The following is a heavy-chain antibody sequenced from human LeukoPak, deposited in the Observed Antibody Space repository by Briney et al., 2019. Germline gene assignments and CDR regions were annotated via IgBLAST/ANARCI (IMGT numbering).Heavy chain of an antibody. V-gene: IGHV4-59*01. CDR3: ARETYYYDSSGIYYYYYYMDV. D-gene: IGHD3-22*01. CDR2: IYYSGST. Sequence: PETLSLTCTVSGGSISSYYWSWIRQPPGKGLEWIGYIYYSGSTNYNPSLKSRVTISVDTSKNQFSLKLSSVTAADTAVYYCARETYYYDSSGIYYYYYYMDVWGKGTTVTVSS. J-gene: IGHJ6*03. CDR1: GGSISSYY.